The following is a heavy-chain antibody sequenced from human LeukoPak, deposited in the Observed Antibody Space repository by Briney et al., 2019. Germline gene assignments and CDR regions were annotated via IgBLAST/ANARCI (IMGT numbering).Heavy chain of an antibody. CDR3: ASWGRYCTNGVCWTVDY. J-gene: IGHJ4*02. Sequence: SQTLSLTCAISGDSVSSNSAAWNWIRQFPSRGLEWLGRTYYRSKWYNDYAVSVKSRITINPDTSKNQFSLQLNSVTPEDTAVYYCASWGRYCTNGVCWTVDYWGQGTLVTVSA. CDR1: GDSVSSNSAA. V-gene: IGHV6-1*01. CDR2: TYYRSKWYN. D-gene: IGHD2-8*01.